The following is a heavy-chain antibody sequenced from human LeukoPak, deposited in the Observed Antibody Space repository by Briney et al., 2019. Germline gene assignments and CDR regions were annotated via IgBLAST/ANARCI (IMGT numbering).Heavy chain of an antibody. CDR1: GFTFSSYA. V-gene: IGHV3-21*01. D-gene: IGHD1/OR15-1a*01. CDR2: ISSSSSYI. CDR3: ARFGWTGITSFDY. Sequence: PGGSLRLSCAASGFTFSSYAMSWVRQAPGKGLEWVSSISSSSSYIYYADSVKGRFTISRDNAKNSLYLQMNSLRAEDTAVYYCARFGWTGITSFDYWGQGTLVTVSS. J-gene: IGHJ4*02.